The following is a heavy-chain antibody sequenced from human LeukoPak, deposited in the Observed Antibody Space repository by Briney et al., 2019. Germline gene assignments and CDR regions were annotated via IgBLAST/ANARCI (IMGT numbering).Heavy chain of an antibody. D-gene: IGHD2-2*01. V-gene: IGHV3-48*01. CDR3: ARVVPAAMDYYYYYYMDV. CDR1: GFTFSSYS. CDR2: ISSSSSTI. Sequence: PGGSLRLSCAASGFTFSSYSMNWVRQAPGKGLEWVSYISSSSSTIYYADSVKGRFTISRDNAKNSLYLQMNSLRAEDTAVYYCARVVPAAMDYYYYYYMDVWGKGTTVTVSS. J-gene: IGHJ6*03.